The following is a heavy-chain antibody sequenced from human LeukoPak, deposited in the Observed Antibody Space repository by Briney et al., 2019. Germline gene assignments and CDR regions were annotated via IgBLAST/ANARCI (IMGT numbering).Heavy chain of an antibody. CDR1: GRSIRSSRYY. J-gene: IGHJ3*02. CDR3: ARGSSGRCDAFDI. Sequence: KPSETLSLTFTVPGRSIRSSRYYTGWSRQPPGKGLGKLWRIYYSGSTYYNPSLTSRVTISVDKSKNQFSLKLSSVTADDTAVYYCARGSSGRCDAFDIWGQGTMVTVSS. CDR2: IYYSGST. D-gene: IGHD6-19*01. V-gene: IGHV4-39*01.